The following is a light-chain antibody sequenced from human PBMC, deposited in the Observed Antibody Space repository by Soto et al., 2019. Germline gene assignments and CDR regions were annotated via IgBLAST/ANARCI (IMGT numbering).Light chain of an antibody. CDR1: SSDVGGNNH. Sequence: QSALTQPAAVSGSPGQSITISCTGTSSDVGGNNHVSWYQHHTGKAPKLIIYDVNSRPSGVSNRFSGSKFANTASLTISGLQAEDEADYYCTSFTTNGIYVFGSGTKLTVL. CDR2: DVN. CDR3: TSFTTNGIYV. J-gene: IGLJ1*01. V-gene: IGLV2-14*03.